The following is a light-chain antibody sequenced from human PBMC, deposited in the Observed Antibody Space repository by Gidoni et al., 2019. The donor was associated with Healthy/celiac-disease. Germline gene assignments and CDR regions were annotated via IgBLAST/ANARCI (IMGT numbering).Light chain of an antibody. V-gene: IGKV1-39*01. CDR2: AAS. CDR3: QQSYSTPRYS. CDR1: QSISIY. Sequence: DIQMTQSPSSLSASVGDRVTITCRASQSISIYLNWYQQKPGKAPKLLIYAASSLQSGVPSRFSGSGSGTDFTLTISSLQSEDFATYYCQQSYSTPRYSFGQGTKLEIK. J-gene: IGKJ2*03.